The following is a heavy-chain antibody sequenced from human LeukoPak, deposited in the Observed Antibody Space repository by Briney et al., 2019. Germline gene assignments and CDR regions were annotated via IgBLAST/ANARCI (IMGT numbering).Heavy chain of an antibody. CDR2: ISCGGGST. V-gene: IGHV3-23*01. CDR3: AKVVYDSSGYPARYFDL. Sequence: GWSLILSWAASGITFITYAMSCVRQAPGKGLQWVAAISCGGGSTYYADSVKGRFNISRYNYKNTLYLQMNSLRDEDTAVYYCAKVVYDSSGYPARYFDLWGRGTLVTVSS. D-gene: IGHD3-22*01. CDR1: GITFITYA. J-gene: IGHJ2*01.